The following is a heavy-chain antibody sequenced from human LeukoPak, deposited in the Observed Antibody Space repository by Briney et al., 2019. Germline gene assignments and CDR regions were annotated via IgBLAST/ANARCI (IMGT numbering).Heavy chain of an antibody. CDR3: ARGGSAGDRYYFDY. V-gene: IGHV1-69*05. CDR1: GGTFSSYA. Sequence: ASVKVSCKASGGTFSSYAISWVRQAPGQGLEWMGGIIPIFGTANYAQKFQGRVTITTDESTSTAYMELSSLRSEDTAVYYCARGGSAGDRYYFDYWGQGTLVTVSS. D-gene: IGHD3-10*01. CDR2: IIPIFGTA. J-gene: IGHJ4*02.